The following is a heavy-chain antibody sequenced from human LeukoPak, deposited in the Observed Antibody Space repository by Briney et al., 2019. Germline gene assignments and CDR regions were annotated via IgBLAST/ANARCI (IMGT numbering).Heavy chain of an antibody. CDR2: IWYDGSNK. V-gene: IGHV3-33*01. CDR3: ARGLGKYDFWSGQNWFDP. CDR1: GFTFSSYG. J-gene: IGHJ5*02. Sequence: GGSLRLSCAASGFTFSSYGMHWVRQAPGKGLEWVAVIWYDGSNKYYADSVKGRFTISRDNSKNTLYLQMNSLRAEDTAVYYCARGLGKYDFWSGQNWFDPWGQGTLVTVSS. D-gene: IGHD3-3*01.